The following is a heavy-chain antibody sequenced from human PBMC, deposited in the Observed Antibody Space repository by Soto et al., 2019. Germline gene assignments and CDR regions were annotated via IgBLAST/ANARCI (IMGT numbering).Heavy chain of an antibody. J-gene: IGHJ6*02. V-gene: IGHV3-33*01. CDR1: GFTFSGYG. D-gene: IGHD2-15*01. CDR2: IWYDGSDK. CDR3: ARDSCSGGSCYRMDV. Sequence: QVQLVESGGGVVQPGRSLRLSCAASGFTFSGYGMHWVRQARGKGLEWVAVIWYDGSDKCHADSVKGRFSISRDNSKNTLDLQMNSLRAEDTAVYYCARDSCSGGSCYRMDVWGQGTTVTVSS.